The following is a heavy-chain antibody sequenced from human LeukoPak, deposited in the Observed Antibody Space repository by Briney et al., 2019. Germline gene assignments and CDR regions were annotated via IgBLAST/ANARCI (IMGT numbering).Heavy chain of an antibody. CDR2: INHSGST. Sequence: SETLSLTCAVYGGSFSGYYWSWIRQPPGKGLEWIGEINHSGSTNYNPSLKSRVTISVDTPKNQFSLKLSSVTAADTAVYYCARAGGWGTFDYWGQGTLVTVSS. D-gene: IGHD7-27*01. V-gene: IGHV4-34*01. CDR3: ARAGGWGTFDY. J-gene: IGHJ4*02. CDR1: GGSFSGYY.